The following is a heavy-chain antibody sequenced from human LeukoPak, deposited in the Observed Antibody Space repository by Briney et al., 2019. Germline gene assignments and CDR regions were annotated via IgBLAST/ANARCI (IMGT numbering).Heavy chain of an antibody. D-gene: IGHD6-13*01. V-gene: IGHV4-34*01. Sequence: SETLSLTCAVYGGSFSGCYWSWIRQPPGKGLEWIGEINHSGSTNYNPSLKSRVTISVDTSKNQFSLKLSSVTAADTAVYYCARFPPHSRAAAAGTLYHRGAFDIWGQGTKVTVSS. CDR2: INHSGST. CDR3: ARFPPHSRAAAAGTLYHRGAFDI. J-gene: IGHJ3*02. CDR1: GGSFSGCY.